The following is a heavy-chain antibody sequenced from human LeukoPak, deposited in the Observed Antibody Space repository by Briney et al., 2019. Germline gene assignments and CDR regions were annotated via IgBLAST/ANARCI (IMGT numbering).Heavy chain of an antibody. CDR1: GGSISSGGYS. V-gene: IGHV4-30-2*01. CDR2: IYHSGST. J-gene: IGHJ5*02. D-gene: IGHD5-24*01. Sequence: PSETLSLTCAVSGGSISSGGYSWSWIRQPPGKGLEWIGYIYHSGSTYYNPSLKSRVTISVDRSKNQFSLKLSSVTAADTAVYYCAREVRIRNGGVGWFDPWGQGTLVTVSS. CDR3: AREVRIRNGGVGWFDP.